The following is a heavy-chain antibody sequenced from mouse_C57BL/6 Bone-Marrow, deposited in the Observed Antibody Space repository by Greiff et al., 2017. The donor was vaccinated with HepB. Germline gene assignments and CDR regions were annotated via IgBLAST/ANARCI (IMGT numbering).Heavy chain of an antibody. CDR1: GYTFTSYW. Sequence: VQLQQSGAELAKPGASVKLSCKASGYTFTSYWMHWVKQRPGQGLEWIGYINPSSGYTKYNQKFKDKATLTADKSSSTAYMQLSSLTYEDSAVYYCARGQLRPLVAMDYWGQGTSVTVSS. D-gene: IGHD3-2*02. J-gene: IGHJ4*01. CDR2: INPSSGYT. V-gene: IGHV1-7*01. CDR3: ARGQLRPLVAMDY.